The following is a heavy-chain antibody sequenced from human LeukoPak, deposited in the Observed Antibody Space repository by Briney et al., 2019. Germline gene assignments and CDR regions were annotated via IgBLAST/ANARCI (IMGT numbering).Heavy chain of an antibody. V-gene: IGHV4-34*01. CDR1: GGSFSGYY. D-gene: IGHD6-6*01. Sequence: SETLSLTCAVYGGSFSGYYWSWIRQPPGKGLEWIGEINHSGSTNYNPSLKSRVTISIDTSKNQFSLKLSSVTAADTAVYYCARASRVSIAARYAMYDYWGQGTLVTVSS. CDR2: INHSGST. J-gene: IGHJ4*02. CDR3: ARASRVSIAARYAMYDY.